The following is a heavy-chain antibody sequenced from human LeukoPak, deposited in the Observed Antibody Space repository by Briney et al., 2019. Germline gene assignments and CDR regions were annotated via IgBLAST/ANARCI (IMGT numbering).Heavy chain of an antibody. D-gene: IGHD1-26*01. CDR2: INHSGST. CDR3: ARVQDTSMY. CDR1: GGSFSGYY. V-gene: IGHV4-34*01. J-gene: IGHJ4*02. Sequence: TSETLSLTCAVYGGSFSGYYWSWIRQPPGKGLEWIGEINHSGSTNYNPSLKSRVTISVDTSKNQFSLKLSSVTAADTAVYYCARVQDTSMYWGQGTLVTVSS.